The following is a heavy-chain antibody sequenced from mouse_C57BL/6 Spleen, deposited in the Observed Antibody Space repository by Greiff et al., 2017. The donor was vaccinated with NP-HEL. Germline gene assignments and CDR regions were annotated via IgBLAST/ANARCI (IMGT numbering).Heavy chain of an antibody. CDR2: IYPRSGNT. D-gene: IGHD1-1*01. Sequence: VQLVESGAELARPGASVKLSCKASGYTFTSYGISWVKQRTGQGLEWIGEIYPRSGNTYYNEKFKGKATLTADKSSSTAYMELRSLTSEDSAVYFCARWGYGSSLDYWGQGTTLTVSS. V-gene: IGHV1-81*01. CDR1: GYTFTSYG. CDR3: ARWGYGSSLDY. J-gene: IGHJ2*01.